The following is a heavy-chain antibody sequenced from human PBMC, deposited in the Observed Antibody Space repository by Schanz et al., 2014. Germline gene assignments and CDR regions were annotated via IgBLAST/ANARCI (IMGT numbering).Heavy chain of an antibody. D-gene: IGHD3-10*01. J-gene: IGHJ4*02. Sequence: EVQLVESGGGLVKPGGSLRLSCAASGFTFSTYAMSWVRQAPGKGLEWVSAISGSGGSTYYADSVKGRFTISRDNSKNTLYLQMNSLRAGDTAVYYGARVPYGSGRYWDYWGQGTLVTVSS. CDR1: GFTFSTYA. CDR3: ARVPYGSGRYWDY. CDR2: ISGSGGST. V-gene: IGHV3-23*04.